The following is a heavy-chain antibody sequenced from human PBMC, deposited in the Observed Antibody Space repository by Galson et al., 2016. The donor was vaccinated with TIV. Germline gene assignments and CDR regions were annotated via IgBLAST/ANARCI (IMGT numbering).Heavy chain of an antibody. Sequence: SLRLSCAASGFTFSSYWISWVRQAPGKGLEWVANIKHNGYEKYYVDSVRGRFTISRDNAENSLYLLQMNSLRAEDTAVYHCARELRQDAFDIWGQGTMVTVSS. CDR1: GFTFSSYW. V-gene: IGHV3-7*01. D-gene: IGHD6-25*01. CDR3: ARELRQDAFDI. J-gene: IGHJ3*02. CDR2: IKHNGYEK.